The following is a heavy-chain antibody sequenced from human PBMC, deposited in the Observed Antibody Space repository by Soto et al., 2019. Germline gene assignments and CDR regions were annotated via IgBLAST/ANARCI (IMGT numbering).Heavy chain of an antibody. Sequence: QVQLQESGPGLVKPSQTLSLTCTVSGGSISSGGYYWSWIRQHPGKGLEWIGYIYYSGRTYYNPSLKSRVTISVDTSKNQSSLKLSSVTAADTAVYYCARDQYGDNWYFDLWGRGTLVTVSS. CDR1: GGSISSGGYY. V-gene: IGHV4-31*03. CDR2: IYYSGRT. J-gene: IGHJ2*01. D-gene: IGHD4-17*01. CDR3: ARDQYGDNWYFDL.